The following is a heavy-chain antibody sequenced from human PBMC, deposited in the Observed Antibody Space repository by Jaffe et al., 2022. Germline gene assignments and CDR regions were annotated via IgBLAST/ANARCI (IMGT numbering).Heavy chain of an antibody. CDR3: AKSGYSISWAPDH. Sequence: EVQLLESGGGLVQPGGSLRLSCAASGFTFSTYAMSWVRQAPGQGLEWVSGISTSGAGTQSAASVKGRFIISRDNSKNTLYLEMNSLRAEDTAVYYCAKSGYSISWAPDHWGQGTLVTVSS. D-gene: IGHD6-13*01. CDR1: GFTFSTYA. V-gene: IGHV3-23*01. J-gene: IGHJ5*02. CDR2: ISTSGAGT.